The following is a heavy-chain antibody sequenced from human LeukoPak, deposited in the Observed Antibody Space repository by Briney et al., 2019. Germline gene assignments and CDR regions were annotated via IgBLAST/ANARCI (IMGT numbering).Heavy chain of an antibody. V-gene: IGHV3-21*01. CDR3: ARYVVVTLDAFDI. Sequence: PGGSLRLSCAASGFTFRSYEMNWVRQAPGKGPEWVSSISSSSSYIYYADSVKGRFTISRDNAKNSLYLQMNSLRAEDTAVYYCARYVVVTLDAFDIWGQGTMVTVSS. D-gene: IGHD2-21*02. CDR2: ISSSSSYI. J-gene: IGHJ3*02. CDR1: GFTFRSYE.